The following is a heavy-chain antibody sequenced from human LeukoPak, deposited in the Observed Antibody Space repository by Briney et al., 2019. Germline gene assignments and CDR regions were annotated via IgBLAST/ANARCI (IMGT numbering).Heavy chain of an antibody. Sequence: SGPTLVNPTQTLTLTCTFSGFSLSTSGVGVGWTRQPPGKALEWLALIYWDDEKRYSPSLKSRLTITKDTSKNQVVLTLTNMDPVDTAIYYCVNRLRSSSGSYLLDYWGQGTLVTVSS. J-gene: IGHJ4*02. CDR3: VNRLRSSSGSYLLDY. D-gene: IGHD1-26*01. CDR2: IYWDDEK. V-gene: IGHV2-5*02. CDR1: GFSLSTSGVG.